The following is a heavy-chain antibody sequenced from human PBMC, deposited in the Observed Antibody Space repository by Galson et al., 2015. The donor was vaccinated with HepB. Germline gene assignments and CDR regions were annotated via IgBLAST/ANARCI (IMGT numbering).Heavy chain of an antibody. D-gene: IGHD3-16*01. CDR3: ARRGYVGRIDI. CDR2: ISSGSSTI. CDR1: GFTFSSYS. Sequence: SLRLSCAASGFTFSSYSMNWVRQAPGKGLEWVSYISSGSSTIYYADSVKGRFAISRDNAKNSLYLQMNSLRAEDTAVYYCARRGYVGRIDIWGQGTTVTVSS. V-gene: IGHV3-48*01. J-gene: IGHJ6*02.